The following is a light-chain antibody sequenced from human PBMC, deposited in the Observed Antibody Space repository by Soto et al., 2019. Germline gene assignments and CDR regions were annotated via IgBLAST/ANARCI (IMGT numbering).Light chain of an antibody. CDR2: AAS. J-gene: IGKJ5*01. CDR3: HQYHNWPPIT. Sequence: EIVMTQSPATLSVFPGERAILSCRASQSVSTNVAWYQQRPGQAPRLLIYAASTRATGIPARFSGSGSGAEFTLTISSLQSEDFAVYYCHQYHNWPPITFGQGTRLEIK. CDR1: QSVSTN. V-gene: IGKV3-15*01.